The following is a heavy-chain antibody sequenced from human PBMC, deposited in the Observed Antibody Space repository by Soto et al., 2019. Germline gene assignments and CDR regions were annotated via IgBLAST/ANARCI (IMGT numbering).Heavy chain of an antibody. V-gene: IGHV4-39*01. CDR2: VYYTGST. J-gene: IGHJ5*02. CDR3: ARQAYALLTDSGNGFDP. Sequence: QLQLQESGPGLVKPSETLSLTCSLSGGSIGRSTYYWVWLRQSPGKGLEWIGNVYYTGSTQYNPSLKSRITISEDTSKDQFSLKLRSVTAADTAVSSCARQAYALLTDSGNGFDPWGQGTLVTVSS. CDR1: GGSIGRSTYY. D-gene: IGHD3-9*01.